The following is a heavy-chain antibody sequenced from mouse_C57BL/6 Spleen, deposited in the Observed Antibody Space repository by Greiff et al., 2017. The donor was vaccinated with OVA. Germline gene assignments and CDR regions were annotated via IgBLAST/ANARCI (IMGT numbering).Heavy chain of an antibody. J-gene: IGHJ2*01. CDR3: ARNLGRGYFDY. CDR2: IWSGGST. Sequence: VQLQQSGPGLVQPSQSLSITCTVSGFSLTSYGVHWVRQSPGKGLEWLGVIWSGGSTDYNAAFISRLSISKDNSKSQVFFKMNRLQADDTAIYYCARNLGRGYFDYWGQGTTLTVSS. D-gene: IGHD4-1*01. V-gene: IGHV2-2*01. CDR1: GFSLTSYG.